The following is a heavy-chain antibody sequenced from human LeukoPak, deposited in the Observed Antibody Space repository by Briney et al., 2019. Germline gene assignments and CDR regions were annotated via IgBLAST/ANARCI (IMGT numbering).Heavy chain of an antibody. CDR2: ISSSSSYI. CDR3: ARDSSDSSGLPD. V-gene: IGHV3-21*01. CDR1: GFTFSSYS. Sequence: GGSLRLSCAASGFTFSSYSMNWVRQAPGKGLEWVSSISSSSSYIYYADSVKGRFTISRDNAKNSLYLQMNSLRAEDTAVYYCARDSSDSSGLPDWGQGTLVTVSS. J-gene: IGHJ4*02. D-gene: IGHD3-22*01.